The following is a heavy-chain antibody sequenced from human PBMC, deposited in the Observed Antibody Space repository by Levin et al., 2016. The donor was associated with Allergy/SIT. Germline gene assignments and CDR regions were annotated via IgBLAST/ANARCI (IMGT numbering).Heavy chain of an antibody. CDR2: MSPSRSFI. Sequence: WIRQPPGKGLEWVSFMSPSRSFIHYADSVKGRFTISRDNAKNSLYLQMNSLRAEDTAVYYCARVQRYYDSSGYSFMSGYYYYMDVWGKGTTVTVSS. J-gene: IGHJ6*03. CDR3: ARVQRYYDSSGYSFMSGYYYYMDV. D-gene: IGHD3-22*01. V-gene: IGHV3-21*01.